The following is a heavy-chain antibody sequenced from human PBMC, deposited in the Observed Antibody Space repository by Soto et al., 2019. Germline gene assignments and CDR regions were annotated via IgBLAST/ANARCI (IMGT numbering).Heavy chain of an antibody. CDR3: ARVSVDVPE. V-gene: IGHV1-2*02. D-gene: IGHD5-12*01. CDR1: GPPFITYF. Sequence: QLQLVQSGAQVTKPGASVKVSCRISGPPFITYFIHWVRQAPGQGLEWLGWIDPKRGGTTYEQKFRGRVTMTRDTSINTAYMDLNRRTSDDTAMYYCARVSVDVPEWGQGTLITVSS. J-gene: IGHJ4*02. CDR2: IDPKRGGT.